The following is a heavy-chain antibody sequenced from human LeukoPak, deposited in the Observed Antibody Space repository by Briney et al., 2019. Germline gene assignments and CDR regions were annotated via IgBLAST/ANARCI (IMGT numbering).Heavy chain of an antibody. CDR2: VFASGST. CDR1: GGSISSYS. J-gene: IGHJ6*03. CDR3: ARSSEGRYYYDSSGYSYYYYYMDV. D-gene: IGHD3-22*01. Sequence: PSETLSLTCTVSGGSISSYSWSWIRQPAGKGLEWIGRVFASGSTKYNPSLKSRVTISVDTSKNQFSLKLNSVTAADTAVYYCARSSEGRYYYDSSGYSYYYYYMDVWGKGTTVTISS. V-gene: IGHV4-4*07.